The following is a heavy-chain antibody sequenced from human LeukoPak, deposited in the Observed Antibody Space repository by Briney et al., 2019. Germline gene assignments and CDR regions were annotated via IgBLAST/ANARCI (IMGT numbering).Heavy chain of an antibody. Sequence: GGSLRLSCAASGFTFSSYAMSWVRQAPGKGLEWVSAISGSGGSTYYADSVKGRFTISRDNSENTLYLQMNSLRAEDTAVYYCAKTCSSGWYVYYFDYWGQGTLVTVSS. V-gene: IGHV3-23*01. CDR1: GFTFSSYA. D-gene: IGHD6-19*01. CDR3: AKTCSSGWYVYYFDY. J-gene: IGHJ4*02. CDR2: ISGSGGST.